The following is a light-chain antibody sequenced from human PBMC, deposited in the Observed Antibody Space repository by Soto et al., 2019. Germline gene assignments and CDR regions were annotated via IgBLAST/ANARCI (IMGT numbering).Light chain of an antibody. J-gene: IGKJ4*01. Sequence: EIVVTQSPATLSVSPGERATLSCRASQSVGNNFAWYQQKPGQAPRLLIFATSTRATGVPARFRGSGSGTEFTLTISSLQSEDFAAYYCQQYGDWPLTFGGGAKVEIE. V-gene: IGKV3-15*01. CDR1: QSVGNN. CDR2: ATS. CDR3: QQYGDWPLT.